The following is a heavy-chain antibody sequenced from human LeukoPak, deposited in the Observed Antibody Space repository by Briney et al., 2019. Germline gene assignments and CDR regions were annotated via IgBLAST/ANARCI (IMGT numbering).Heavy chain of an antibody. CDR1: GYTFNGYY. J-gene: IGHJ4*02. Sequence: RASVKVSCKASGYTFNGYYMHWVRQAPGQGLEWMGWINPNSGGTNYAQKFQGRVTMTRDTSISTAYMELSRLRSDDTAVYYCVEAVAGRYCDYWGLGTLVTVSS. CDR3: VEAVAGRYCDY. D-gene: IGHD6-19*01. CDR2: INPNSGGT. V-gene: IGHV1-2*02.